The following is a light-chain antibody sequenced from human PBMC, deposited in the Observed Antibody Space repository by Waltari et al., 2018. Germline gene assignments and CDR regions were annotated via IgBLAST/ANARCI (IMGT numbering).Light chain of an antibody. CDR3: YSTDSSGNRV. Sequence: SYELTQPPSVSVSPGQTARITCSGDALPKQYAYWYQQKSGLAPVLVIYEDSKRPSGIPERFSGSSSGTMATLTISGAQVEDEADYYCYSTDSSGNRVFGGGTKLTVL. CDR2: EDS. V-gene: IGLV3-10*01. J-gene: IGLJ3*02. CDR1: ALPKQY.